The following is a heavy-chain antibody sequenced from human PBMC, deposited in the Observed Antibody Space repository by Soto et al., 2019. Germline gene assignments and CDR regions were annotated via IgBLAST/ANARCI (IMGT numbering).Heavy chain of an antibody. V-gene: IGHV1-18*01. CDR3: ARVHYDISPGYGMDV. CDR1: GYTFTSYG. CDR2: ISAYNGNT. Sequence: QVQLVQSGAEVKKPGASVKVSCKASGYTFTSYGISWVRQSPGQGLEWMGWISAYNGNTNYAQKLQGRVTMTTDTSTSTAYMELRSLRSDDTAVCYWARVHYDISPGYGMDVWGQGTTVTVSS. J-gene: IGHJ6*02. D-gene: IGHD3-9*01.